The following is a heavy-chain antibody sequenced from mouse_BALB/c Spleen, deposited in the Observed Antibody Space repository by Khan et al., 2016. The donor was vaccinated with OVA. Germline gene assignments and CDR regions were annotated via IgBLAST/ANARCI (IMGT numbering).Heavy chain of an antibody. CDR3: ATSYYDGYYFDY. Sequence: EVQVVESGGGLVQPGGSRKLSCAASGFTFSSYGMHWVRQAPEKGLEWVAYISGDSSTIYYADTVKGRFTISRANPKNTLFLQMTSLRSEDTAMYYCATSYYDGYYFDYWSQGTTLTVSS. J-gene: IGHJ2*01. CDR2: ISGDSSTI. D-gene: IGHD1-1*01. V-gene: IGHV5-17*02. CDR1: GFTFSSYG.